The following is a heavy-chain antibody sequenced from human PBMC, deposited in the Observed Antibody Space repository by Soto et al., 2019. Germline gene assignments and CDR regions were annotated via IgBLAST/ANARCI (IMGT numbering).Heavy chain of an antibody. CDR2: IIPIFGTA. V-gene: IGHV1-69*06. J-gene: IGHJ6*02. CDR3: AIEYYYGSGTIPKYYYYGMDV. D-gene: IGHD3-10*01. Sequence: LVKVSCEASGDTFISYAISWVRQAPGQGLECMGGIIPIFGTANYAQKFQGRVTITADKSTSTAYMELSSLRSEDTAVYYCAIEYYYGSGTIPKYYYYGMDVWGQGTTVTVSS. CDR1: GDTFISYA.